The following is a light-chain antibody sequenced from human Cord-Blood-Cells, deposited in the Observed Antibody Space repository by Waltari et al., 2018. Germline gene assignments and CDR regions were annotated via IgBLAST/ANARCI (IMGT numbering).Light chain of an antibody. V-gene: IGKV4-1*01. J-gene: IGKJ1*01. CDR2: WAS. CDR1: PSGLYSSNNKIY. CDR3: QQYCSTPT. Sequence: IVMAQSPHSLAAWLGERAAINCNSSPSGLYSSNNKIYLSWYQQKPGQPPKLLIYWASTREAGLPDRLSVSGTGTEFTLTISGQKDEDGPVYSGQQYCSTPTFGQRPKVEI.